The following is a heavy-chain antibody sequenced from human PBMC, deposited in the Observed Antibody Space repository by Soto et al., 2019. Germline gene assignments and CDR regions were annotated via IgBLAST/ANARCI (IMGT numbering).Heavy chain of an antibody. CDR3: ARVRVTTVTTNRGYYYYGMDV. D-gene: IGHD4-17*01. Sequence: SETLSLTCAVYGGSFSGYYWSWIRQPPGKGLEWIGEINHSGSTNYNPSLKSRVTISVDTSKNQFSLKLSSVTAADTAVYYCARVRVTTVTTNRGYYYYGMDVWGQGTTVTVSS. J-gene: IGHJ6*02. CDR1: GGSFSGYY. CDR2: INHSGST. V-gene: IGHV4-34*01.